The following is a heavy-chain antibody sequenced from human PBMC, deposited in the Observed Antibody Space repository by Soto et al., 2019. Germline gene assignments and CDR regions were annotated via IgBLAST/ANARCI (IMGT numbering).Heavy chain of an antibody. CDR2: IKEDGSEK. Sequence: PGGSLRLSCAASGFDFSNYWMSWVRQAPGKGLEWVANIKEDGSEKYYVDSVKGRFTVSRDNAKNFLYLQMNSLRAEDMAVYYCARGPYDTNAYYPNWFHPWGQGP. V-gene: IGHV3-7*01. J-gene: IGHJ5*02. CDR1: GFDFSNYW. D-gene: IGHD3-22*01. CDR3: ARGPYDTNAYYPNWFHP.